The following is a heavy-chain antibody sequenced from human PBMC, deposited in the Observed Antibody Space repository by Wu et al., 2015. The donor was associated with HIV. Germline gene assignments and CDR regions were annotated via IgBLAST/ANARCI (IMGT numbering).Heavy chain of an antibody. Sequence: QVQLVQSGAEVKEPGSSMKVSCKASGGTFSSDAVSWVRQAPGQGLEWMGKIIPVFGTTKYAQKFQGRVTISADESTRTVFMELSSLRSDDTAVYYCARGDYYDSSGYYGGYFDYWGQGTLVTVSS. CDR2: IIPVFGTT. V-gene: IGHV1-69*13. CDR3: ARGDYYDSSGYYGGYFDY. J-gene: IGHJ4*02. D-gene: IGHD3-22*01. CDR1: GGTFSSDA.